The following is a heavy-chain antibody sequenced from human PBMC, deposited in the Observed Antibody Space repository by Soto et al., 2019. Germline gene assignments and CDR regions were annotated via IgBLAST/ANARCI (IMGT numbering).Heavy chain of an antibody. CDR2: VSHTGST. J-gene: IGHJ5*02. CDR3: ARYSPPKKAYDSNPGWFDP. D-gene: IGHD3-22*01. CDR1: GGSMNYYY. V-gene: IGHV4-59*03. Sequence: QVQLQESGPGKVKPSETLSLTCSVSGGSMNYYYWTWIRQSPGKGLEWIGSVSHTGSTNYSPSLKSGVVISLDTSRNQFSLTLISVTAADTAVYFCARYSPPKKAYDSNPGWFDPWGQGTLVAVTS.